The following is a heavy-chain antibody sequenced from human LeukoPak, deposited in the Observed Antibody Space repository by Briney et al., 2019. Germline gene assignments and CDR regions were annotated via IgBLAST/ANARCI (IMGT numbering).Heavy chain of an antibody. J-gene: IGHJ4*02. Sequence: SETLSLTCTVSGDSISRSTYYWAWIRQPPGKGLEWIGSVYYGRSPYFNPSLESRATISVDTSKNHFFLKMSSVTAADTAVYYCARGSGTGTFSYWGQGTLVTVSS. V-gene: IGHV4-39*02. CDR3: ARGSGTGTFSY. CDR2: VYYGRSP. D-gene: IGHD6-25*01. CDR1: GDSISRSTYY.